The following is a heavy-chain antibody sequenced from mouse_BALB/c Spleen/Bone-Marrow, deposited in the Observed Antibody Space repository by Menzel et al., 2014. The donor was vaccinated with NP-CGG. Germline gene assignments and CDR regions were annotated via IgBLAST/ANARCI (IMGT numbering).Heavy chain of an antibody. Sequence: VQLQQSGAELVRSGASVKLSCTASGLNIKDYYMRWVKQRPGQGLEWIGWIDPENGDTEYAPKFQGKATMTADTSSNAAYLQLSSLTSEDTAVYYCNVWDGNYFFDYWGQGTTLTVSS. V-gene: IGHV14-4*02. CDR1: GLNIKDYY. D-gene: IGHD2-1*01. CDR2: IDPENGDT. J-gene: IGHJ2*01. CDR3: NVWDGNYFFDY.